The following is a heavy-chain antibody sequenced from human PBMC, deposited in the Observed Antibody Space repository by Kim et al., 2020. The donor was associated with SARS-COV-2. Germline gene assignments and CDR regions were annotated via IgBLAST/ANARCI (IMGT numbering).Heavy chain of an antibody. CDR3: ARGFYCSSTSCYSISRIWRYWYFDL. V-gene: IGHV3-9*01. CDR2: ISWNSGSI. CDR1: GFTFDDYA. D-gene: IGHD2-2*01. Sequence: GGSLRLSCAASGFTFDDYAMHWVRQAPGKGLEWVSGISWNSGSIGYADSVKGRFTISRDNAKNSLYLQMNSLRAEDTALYYCARGFYCSSTSCYSISRIWRYWYFDLWGRGTLVTVSS. J-gene: IGHJ2*01.